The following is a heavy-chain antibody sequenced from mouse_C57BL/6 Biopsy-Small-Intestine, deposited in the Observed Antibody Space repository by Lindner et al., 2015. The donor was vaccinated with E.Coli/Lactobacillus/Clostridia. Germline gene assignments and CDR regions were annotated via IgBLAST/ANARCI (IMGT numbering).Heavy chain of an antibody. CDR1: GYTFTSYG. CDR2: IYPRSGNT. J-gene: IGHJ2*01. CDR3: ASHLYGSSYPFDY. V-gene: IGHV1-81*01. Sequence: VQLQESGAELARPGASVKLSCKASGYTFTSYGISWVKQRTGQGLEWIGEIYPRSGNTYYNEKFKGKATLTADKSSSTAYMELRSLTSEDSAVYFCASHLYGSSYPFDYWGQGTTLTVSS. D-gene: IGHD1-1*01.